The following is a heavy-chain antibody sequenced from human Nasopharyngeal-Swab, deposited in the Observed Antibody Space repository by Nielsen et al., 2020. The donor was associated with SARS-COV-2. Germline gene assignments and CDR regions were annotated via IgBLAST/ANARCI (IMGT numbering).Heavy chain of an antibody. V-gene: IGHV5-51*01. CDR3: ARLLAAGLAYFDY. J-gene: IGHJ4*02. CDR2: LSPASSYS. Sequence: VRQMPGKGLEWMGILSPASSYSRYSPSFQGQVTISADKSISTAYLQWSSLKASDTAMYYCARLLAAGLAYFDYWGQGTLVTVSS. D-gene: IGHD3-3*01.